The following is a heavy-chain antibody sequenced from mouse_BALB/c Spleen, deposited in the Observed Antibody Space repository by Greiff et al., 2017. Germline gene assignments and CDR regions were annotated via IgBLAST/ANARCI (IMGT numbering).Heavy chain of an antibody. CDR1: GDSITSGY. V-gene: IGHV3-8*02. D-gene: IGHD2-4*01. CDR3: ARKTMITTGYAMDY. J-gene: IGHJ4*01. Sequence: VQLQQSGPSLVKPSQTLSLTCSVTGDSITSGYWNWVRKFPGNKLEYMGYISYSGSTYYNPSLKSRISTTRDTTKNKYYLQLNSGTTEDTATYDGARKTMITTGYAMDYWGQGTSVTVSS. CDR2: ISYSGST.